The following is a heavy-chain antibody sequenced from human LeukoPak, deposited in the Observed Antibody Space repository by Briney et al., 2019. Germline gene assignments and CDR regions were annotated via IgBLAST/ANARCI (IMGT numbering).Heavy chain of an antibody. CDR2: IYYSGST. J-gene: IGHJ6*03. Sequence: SETLSLTCTVSGGSISSSSYYWGWIRQPPGKGLEWIGSIYYSGSTYYNPSLKSRVTISVDTSKNQFSLKLSSVTAADTAVYYCARGGSVLRYLASMDVWGKGTTVTVSS. CDR1: GGSISSSSYY. D-gene: IGHD3-9*01. V-gene: IGHV4-39*01. CDR3: ARGGSVLRYLASMDV.